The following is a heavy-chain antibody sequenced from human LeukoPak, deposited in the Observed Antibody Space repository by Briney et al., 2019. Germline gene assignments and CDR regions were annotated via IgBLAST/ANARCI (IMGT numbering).Heavy chain of an antibody. CDR1: GGSISSYY. CDR2: INHSGST. J-gene: IGHJ6*03. D-gene: IGHD4-11*01. V-gene: IGHV4-34*01. CDR3: ARDTYSNYVHYYYYMDV. Sequence: SETLSLTCTVSGGSISSYYWGWIRQPPGKGLEWIGEINHSGSTNYNPSLKSRVTISVDTSKNQFSLKLSSVTAADTAVYYCARDTYSNYVHYYYYMDVWGKGTTVTVSS.